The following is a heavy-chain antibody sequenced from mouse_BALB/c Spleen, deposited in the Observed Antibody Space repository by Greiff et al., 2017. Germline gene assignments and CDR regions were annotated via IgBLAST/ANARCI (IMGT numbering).Heavy chain of an antibody. CDR2: ISDGGSYT. V-gene: IGHV5-4*02. D-gene: IGHD4-1*01. J-gene: IGHJ4*01. CDR1: GFTFSDYY. Sequence: EVKLVESGGGLVKPGGSLKLSCAASGFTFSDYYMYWVRQTPEKRLEWVATISDGGSYTYYPDSVKGRFTISRDNAKNNLYLQMSSLKSEDTAMYYCAREGTGTWGAMDYWGQGTSVTVSS. CDR3: AREGTGTWGAMDY.